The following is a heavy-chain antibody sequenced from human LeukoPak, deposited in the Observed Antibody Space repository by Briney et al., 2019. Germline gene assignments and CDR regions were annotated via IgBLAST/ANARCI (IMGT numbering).Heavy chain of an antibody. CDR3: ARSLGEDLEAPSV. CDR2: IHTSGNT. J-gene: IGHJ4*02. V-gene: IGHV4-61*09. Sequence: PSETLSLTCTVSGASISSTSYCWGWIRQPAGKGLEWIGHIHTSGNTNYNPSLRSRVTISVDTSKNQFSLKLSSVTAADTAVYYCARSLGEDLEAPSVWGQGTLVTVSS. CDR1: GASISSTSYC. D-gene: IGHD5/OR15-5a*01.